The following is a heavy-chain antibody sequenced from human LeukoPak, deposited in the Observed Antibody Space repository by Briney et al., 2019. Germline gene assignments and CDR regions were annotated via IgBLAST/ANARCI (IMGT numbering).Heavy chain of an antibody. Sequence: SETLSLTCTVSGGSISSYYWSWIRQPPGKGLEWIGYIYYSGGTNYNPSLKSRVSISVDTSKNQFSLKLSSVTAADTAVYYCARGSITIFGVVIDGYFDYWGQGTLVTVSS. V-gene: IGHV4-59*01. D-gene: IGHD3-3*01. J-gene: IGHJ4*02. CDR1: GGSISSYY. CDR2: IYYSGGT. CDR3: ARGSITIFGVVIDGYFDY.